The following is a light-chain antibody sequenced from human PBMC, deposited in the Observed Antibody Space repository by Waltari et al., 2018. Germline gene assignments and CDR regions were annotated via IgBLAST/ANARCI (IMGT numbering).Light chain of an antibody. CDR3: SSYTSVNTR. V-gene: IGLV2-14*03. J-gene: IGLJ2*01. Sequence: QSALTQPASMSGSPGQSITISCTGTSSYVEGYPGKAPKLIIYDVANRPPGVSHRFSGSRSDNTASLTISGLQAEDEADYYCSSYTSVNTRFGGGTKLTVL. CDR1: SSYVEGY. CDR2: DVA.